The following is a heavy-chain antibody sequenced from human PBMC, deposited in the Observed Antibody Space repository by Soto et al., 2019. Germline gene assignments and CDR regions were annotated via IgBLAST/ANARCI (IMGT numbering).Heavy chain of an antibody. Sequence: TGGSLRLSCAASGFTFSSYNMNWVRQAPGKGLEWVSSISSSSSYIYYADSVKGRFTISRDNAKNSLYLQMNSLRAEDTAVYYCAKLGSLGSSGLFDYWGQGTLVTVSS. CDR2: ISSSSSYI. D-gene: IGHD3-22*01. V-gene: IGHV3-21*01. J-gene: IGHJ4*02. CDR1: GFTFSSYN. CDR3: AKLGSLGSSGLFDY.